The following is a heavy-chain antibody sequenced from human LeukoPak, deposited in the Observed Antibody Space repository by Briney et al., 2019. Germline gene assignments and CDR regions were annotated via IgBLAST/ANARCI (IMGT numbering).Heavy chain of an antibody. D-gene: IGHD5-12*01. Sequence: PSETLSLTCAVCGGSFSGYYWSWIRQPPGKGLEWIGEINHSGSTNYNPSLKSRVTISVDTSKNQFSLKLSSVTAADTAVYYCARGRPFSGYDFKGRPLRGGYYFDYWGQGTLVTVSS. CDR1: GGSFSGYY. J-gene: IGHJ4*02. V-gene: IGHV4-34*01. CDR2: INHSGST. CDR3: ARGRPFSGYDFKGRPLRGGYYFDY.